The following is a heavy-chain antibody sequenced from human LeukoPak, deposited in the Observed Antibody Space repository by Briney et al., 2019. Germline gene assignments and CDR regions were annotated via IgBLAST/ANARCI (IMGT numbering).Heavy chain of an antibody. Sequence: ASVKVSCKASGYTFTSYAMHWVRQAPGQRLEWMGWIDAGNGNTKYSQKFQGRVTITRDTSASTAYMELSSLRSEDTAVYYCARDRGHYDSSGYCSVGAFDIWGQGTMVTVSS. CDR2: IDAGNGNT. D-gene: IGHD3-22*01. CDR1: GYTFTSYA. J-gene: IGHJ3*02. V-gene: IGHV1-3*01. CDR3: ARDRGHYDSSGYCSVGAFDI.